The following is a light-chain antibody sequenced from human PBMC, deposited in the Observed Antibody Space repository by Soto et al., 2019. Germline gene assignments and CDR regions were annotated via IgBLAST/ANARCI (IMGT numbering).Light chain of an antibody. CDR3: MQALQAPLT. CDR1: QRLLNSNGYNY. CDR2: LGS. J-gene: IGKJ1*01. Sequence: IVMTQSPLSLPVTPGEPGSISCRASQRLLNSNGYNYLDWYLQKPGQSPQXLIYLGSNRASGVPDRFSGSGSGTDFTLKISRVEAEDVGLYYCMQALQAPLTLGQGTKVDIK. V-gene: IGKV2-28*01.